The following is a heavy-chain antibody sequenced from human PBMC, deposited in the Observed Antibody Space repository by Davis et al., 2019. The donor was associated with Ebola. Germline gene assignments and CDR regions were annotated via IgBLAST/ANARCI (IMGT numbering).Heavy chain of an antibody. CDR1: GYTFTSYA. V-gene: IGHV1-3*01. CDR2: INAGNGNT. Sequence: AASVKVSCKASGYTFTSYAMHWVRQAPGQRLEWMGWINAGNGNTKYSQKFQGRVTITRDTSASTAYMELSSLRSEDTAVYYCAREPIYYYYYGMDVWGQGTTVTVSS. CDR3: AREPIYYYYYGMDV. J-gene: IGHJ6*02.